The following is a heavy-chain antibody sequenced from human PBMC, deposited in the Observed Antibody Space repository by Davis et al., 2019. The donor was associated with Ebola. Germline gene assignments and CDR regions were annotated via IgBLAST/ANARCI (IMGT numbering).Heavy chain of an antibody. J-gene: IGHJ4*02. CDR1: GFTFSSYS. CDR2: ISSSSSTI. D-gene: IGHD6-13*01. CDR3: VRDTYSSSWTPFNY. Sequence: ESLKLSCAASGFTFSSYSMNWVRQAPGKGLEWVSYISSSSSTIYYADSVKGRFTISRDNAKNSLYLQMNRLRDEDTAVYYCVRDTYSSSWTPFNYWGQGTLVTVSS. V-gene: IGHV3-48*02.